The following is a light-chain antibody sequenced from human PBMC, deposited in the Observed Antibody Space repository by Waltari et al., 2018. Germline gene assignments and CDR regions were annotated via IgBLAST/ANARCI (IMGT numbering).Light chain of an antibody. V-gene: IGLV1-51*02. CDR3: GTWDSSLSGAV. J-gene: IGLJ7*01. Sequence: QPVFTQPPSVSAAPGQRFPIACSGGRSNIGNNYVSWYRQFPGTAPKLLIYEDSGRPSGIPGRFSGSKSGTSATLDITGLQAGDEADYYCGTWDSSLSGAVFGGGTHLTVL. CDR2: EDS. CDR1: RSNIGNNY.